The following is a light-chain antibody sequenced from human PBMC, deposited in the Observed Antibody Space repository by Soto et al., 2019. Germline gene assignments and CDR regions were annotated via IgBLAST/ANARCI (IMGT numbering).Light chain of an antibody. V-gene: IGKV3-15*01. Sequence: EIVMTQSPATLSVSPGERATLSCRASQSISSNLAWYQHKPGQAPRLLIYGASTRATGISARFSGSGSGTEFSLTISSRQSEDFAVYYCQQYYHWRTFGQGTKVEF. J-gene: IGKJ1*01. CDR3: QQYYHWRT. CDR1: QSISSN. CDR2: GAS.